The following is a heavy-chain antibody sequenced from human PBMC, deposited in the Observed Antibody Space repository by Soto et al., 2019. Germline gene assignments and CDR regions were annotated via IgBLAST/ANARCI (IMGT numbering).Heavy chain of an antibody. D-gene: IGHD2-15*01. CDR1: GGSFSGYY. CDR3: ARGPYAWSLDY. CDR2: INHSGST. V-gene: IGHV4-34*01. Sequence: SETLSLTCAVYGGSFSGYYWSWIRQPPGKGLEWIGEINHSGSTNYNPSLKSRVTISVDTSKNQFSLKLSSVTAADTAVYYCARGPYAWSLDYWGQGTLVTVSS. J-gene: IGHJ4*02.